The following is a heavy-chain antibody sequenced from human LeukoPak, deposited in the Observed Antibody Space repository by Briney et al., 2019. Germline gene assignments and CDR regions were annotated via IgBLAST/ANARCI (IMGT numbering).Heavy chain of an antibody. Sequence: GASVKVSCKASGYTFTSYGISWVRQAPGQGLEWMGWISAYNGNTNYAQKLQGRVTVTTDTSTSTAYMELRSLRSDDTAVYYCARDGPYCSSTSCHVLLDYWGQGTLVTVSS. CDR3: ARDGPYCSSTSCHVLLDY. CDR2: ISAYNGNT. J-gene: IGHJ4*02. CDR1: GYTFTSYG. D-gene: IGHD2-2*01. V-gene: IGHV1-18*01.